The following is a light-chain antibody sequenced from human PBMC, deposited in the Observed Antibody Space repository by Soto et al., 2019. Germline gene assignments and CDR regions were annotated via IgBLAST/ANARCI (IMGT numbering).Light chain of an antibody. CDR3: QSYDSSLSGWL. CDR2: GNS. J-gene: IGLJ3*02. CDR1: SSNIGAGYD. Sequence: QSVLTQPPSVSGAQGQRVTISCTGNSSNIGAGYDVHWYQQFPGTAPKLLIYGNSNRPSGVPDRFSGSKSGTSASLAITGLTAEDDADYYCQSYDSSLSGWLFGGGTKLTVL. V-gene: IGLV1-40*01.